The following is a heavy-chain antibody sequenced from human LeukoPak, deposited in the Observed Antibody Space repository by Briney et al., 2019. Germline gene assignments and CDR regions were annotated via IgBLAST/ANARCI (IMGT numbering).Heavy chain of an antibody. CDR2: INHSGST. CDR3: ARHYYGDYYFDH. J-gene: IGHJ4*02. Sequence: SETLSLTCAVYGGSFSGYYWSWIRQPPGKGLEWIGEINHSGSTNYNPSLKSRVTMSVDTSKNQLSLKLVSVTAADTAVYYCARHYYGDYYFDHWGQGTLVTVSS. D-gene: IGHD4-17*01. CDR1: GGSFSGYY. V-gene: IGHV4-34*01.